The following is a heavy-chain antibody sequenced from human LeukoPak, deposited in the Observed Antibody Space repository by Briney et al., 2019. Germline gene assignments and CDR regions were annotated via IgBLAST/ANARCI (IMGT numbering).Heavy chain of an antibody. J-gene: IGHJ4*02. CDR1: GYGFVGYG. D-gene: IGHD6-13*01. CDR2: FNPENGNT. V-gene: IGHV1-18*01. CDR3: AREHSSRWDQFDY. Sequence: GASVKVSCKASGYGFVGYGITWVRQAPGQGLEWMGWFNPENGNTNYAQKVQGRVAMTADTSTSTSYMELRSLRSDDTAVYYCAREHSSRWDQFDYWGQGTLVTVSS.